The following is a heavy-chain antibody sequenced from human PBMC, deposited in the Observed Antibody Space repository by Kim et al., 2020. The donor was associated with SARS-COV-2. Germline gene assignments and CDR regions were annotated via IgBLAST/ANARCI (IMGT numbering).Heavy chain of an antibody. J-gene: IGHJ3*02. D-gene: IGHD3-22*01. Sequence: SETLSLTCTVSGGSISSYYWSWIRQPPGKGLEWIGYIYYSGSTNYNPSLKSRVTISVDTSKNQFSLKLSSVTAADTAVYYCARSRAPVAYYYDSSGYAGAFDIWGQGTMVTVSS. CDR3: ARSRAPVAYYYDSSGYAGAFDI. CDR1: GGSISSYY. V-gene: IGHV4-59*01. CDR2: IYYSGST.